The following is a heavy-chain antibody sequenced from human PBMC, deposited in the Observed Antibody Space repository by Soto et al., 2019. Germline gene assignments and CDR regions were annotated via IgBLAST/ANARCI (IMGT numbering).Heavy chain of an antibody. CDR3: AKGGSTSYLRYYFDY. CDR1: GFTFSSYA. Sequence: PGGSLRLSCAASGFTFSSYAMYWVRQAPGKGLEWLAVISNDGSNQYYADSVKGRFTISRDNSKNTLYLQVNSLRADDTAVYFCAKGGSTSYLRYYFDYWGQGTLVTVSS. J-gene: IGHJ4*02. D-gene: IGHD1-20*01. CDR2: ISNDGSNQ. V-gene: IGHV3-30*18.